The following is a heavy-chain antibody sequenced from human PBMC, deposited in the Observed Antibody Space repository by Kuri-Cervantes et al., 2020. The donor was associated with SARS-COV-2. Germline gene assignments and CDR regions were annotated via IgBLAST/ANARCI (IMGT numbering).Heavy chain of an antibody. CDR2: ISYDGSNK. CDR3: ARDNSPSTLAAAGKGHGMDV. D-gene: IGHD6-13*01. CDR1: GFTFSSYG. V-gene: IGHV3-30*03. J-gene: IGHJ6*02. Sequence: GSLRLSCAASGFTFSSYGMHWVRQAPGKGLEWVAVISYDGSNKYYADSVKGRFTISRDNSKNTLYLQMNSLRAEDTAVYYCARDNSPSTLAAAGKGHGMDVWGQGTTVTVSS.